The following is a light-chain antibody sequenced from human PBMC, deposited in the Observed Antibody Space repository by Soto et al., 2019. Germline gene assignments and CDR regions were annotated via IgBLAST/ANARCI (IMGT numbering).Light chain of an antibody. Sequence: IVLTQSPATLSVSPGERVTLSCMDSENVGTNLAWYQQRPGQPTRLLIYASSTRSTGISATFSGSGSRTEFTLATSSLQSEDSAVYYCQQYNNWGVSFGGGTRVEIK. V-gene: IGKV3D-15*01. CDR1: ENVGTN. J-gene: IGKJ4*01. CDR3: QQYNNWGVS. CDR2: ASS.